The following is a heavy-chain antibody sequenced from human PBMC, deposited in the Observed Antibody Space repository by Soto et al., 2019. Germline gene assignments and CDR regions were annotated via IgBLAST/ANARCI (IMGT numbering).Heavy chain of an antibody. V-gene: IGHV1-18*01. Sequence: QVQLVQSGGEVKKPGASVKVSCKASGYTFTSYGFTWVRQAPGQGLEWMGWISAYNGNTNYAQMLKGRVTMTTDTSTSTAYMELRSLRYDDTAVYYCARGVVGATHHFDFWGQGTLVNVSS. CDR3: ARGVVGATHHFDF. J-gene: IGHJ4*02. D-gene: IGHD1-26*01. CDR2: ISAYNGNT. CDR1: GYTFTSYG.